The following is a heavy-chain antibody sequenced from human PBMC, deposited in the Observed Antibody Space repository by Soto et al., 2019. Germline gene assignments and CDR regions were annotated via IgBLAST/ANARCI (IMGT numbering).Heavy chain of an antibody. V-gene: IGHV3-21*01. J-gene: IGHJ4*02. D-gene: IGHD6-19*01. CDR1: GFTFSSYS. CDR2: ISSSSSYI. CDR3: ARAPTWAVAGTIDY. Sequence: PGGSLRLSCAASGFTFSSYSMNWVRQAPGKGLEWVSSISSSSSYIYYADSVKGRFTISRDNAKNSLYLQMNSLRAEDTAVYYCARAPTWAVAGTIDYWGQGTLVTVSS.